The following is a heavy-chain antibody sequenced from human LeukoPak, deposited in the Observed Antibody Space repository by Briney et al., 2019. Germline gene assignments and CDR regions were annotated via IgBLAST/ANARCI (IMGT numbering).Heavy chain of an antibody. D-gene: IGHD6-19*01. J-gene: IGHJ5*02. CDR2: ISGSGGST. CDR1: GFMFSSYA. CDR3: AKDLVPSWDSSGWGSWFDP. V-gene: IGHV3-23*01. Sequence: GGSLRLSCAASGFMFSSYAMSWVRQAPGKGLEWVSAISGSGGSTYYADSVKGRFTISRDNSKNTLYLQMNSLRAEDTAVYYCAKDLVPSWDSSGWGSWFDPWGQGTLVTVSS.